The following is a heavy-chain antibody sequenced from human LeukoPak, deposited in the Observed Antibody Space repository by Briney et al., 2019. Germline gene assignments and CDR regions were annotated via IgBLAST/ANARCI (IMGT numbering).Heavy chain of an antibody. CDR2: INSDGSST. J-gene: IGHJ3*02. CDR1: GFTFSSYW. Sequence: WGSLRLSCAASGFTFSSYWMHWVRQAPGKGLVWVSRINSDGSSTSYADSVKGRFTISRDNAKNTLYLQMNSLRAEDTAVYYCARANYYGSGRAAFDIWGQGTMVTVSS. D-gene: IGHD3-10*01. CDR3: ARANYYGSGRAAFDI. V-gene: IGHV3-74*01.